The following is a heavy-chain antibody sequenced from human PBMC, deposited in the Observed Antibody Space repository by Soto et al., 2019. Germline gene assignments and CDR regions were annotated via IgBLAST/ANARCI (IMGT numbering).Heavy chain of an antibody. CDR2: ISYDGSNK. J-gene: IGHJ3*02. V-gene: IGHV3-30*04. Sequence: GGSLRLSCAASGFTFSSYAMHWVRQAPGKGLECVAVISYDGSNKYYADAVKGLFTISRDNSKNTLYLQMNSLRAEDTAVYYCARAPDLDAFDIWGQGTMVTVSS. CDR3: ARAPDLDAFDI. CDR1: GFTFSSYA.